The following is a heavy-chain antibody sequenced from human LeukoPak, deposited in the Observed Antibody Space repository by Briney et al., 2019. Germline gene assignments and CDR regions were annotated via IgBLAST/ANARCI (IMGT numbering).Heavy chain of an antibody. J-gene: IGHJ4*02. Sequence: PGGSLRFSCAASGFTFSSYSMNWVRQAPGKGLEWVSSTSSSSSYIYYADSVKGRFTISRDNAKNSLYLQMNSLRAEDTAVYYCARIDYGDYDLDYWGQGTLVTVSS. D-gene: IGHD4-17*01. CDR2: TSSSSSYI. CDR3: ARIDYGDYDLDY. V-gene: IGHV3-21*01. CDR1: GFTFSSYS.